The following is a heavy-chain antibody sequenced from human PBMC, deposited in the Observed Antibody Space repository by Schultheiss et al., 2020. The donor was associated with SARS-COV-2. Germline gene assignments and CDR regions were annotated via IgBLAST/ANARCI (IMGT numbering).Heavy chain of an antibody. CDR2: INPGAGST. J-gene: IGHJ3*02. Sequence: ASVKVSCKASGYTFTGYYMHWVRQAPGQGLEWMGIINPGAGSTTYAQRFQGRVTMTRDASTSTLYMEVSSLRSEDTAVYYCARGNLRFLEWSKRCHAFDIWGQGTMVTVSS. D-gene: IGHD3-3*01. CDR1: GYTFTGYY. CDR3: ARGNLRFLEWSKRCHAFDI. V-gene: IGHV1-46*01.